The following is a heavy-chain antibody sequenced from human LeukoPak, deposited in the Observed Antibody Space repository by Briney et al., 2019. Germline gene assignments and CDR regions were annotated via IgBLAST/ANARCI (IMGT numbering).Heavy chain of an antibody. CDR2: INPNSGGT. D-gene: IGHD6-13*01. V-gene: IGHV1-2*06. CDR1: GYTFTGYY. CDR3: ASHMYSSSRALEYYFDY. J-gene: IGHJ4*02. Sequence: ASVKVSCKASGYTFTGYYIHWVRQAPGQGLEWMGRINPNSGGTNFAQKFQGRVTITADESTSTAYMELSSLRSEDTAAYYCASHMYSSSRALEYYFDYWGQGTLVTVSS.